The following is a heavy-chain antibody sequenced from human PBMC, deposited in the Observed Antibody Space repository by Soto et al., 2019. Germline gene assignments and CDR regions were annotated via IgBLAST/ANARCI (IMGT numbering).Heavy chain of an antibody. J-gene: IGHJ4*02. CDR1: GYTFTSYD. V-gene: IGHV1-8*01. CDR3: ARDLGSRQRPY. CDR2: INPNSGST. D-gene: IGHD2-2*01. Sequence: ASVKVSCKASGYTFTSYDINWVRQATGQGLEWMGWINPNSGSTSYAQKFQGRVTMTRDTSTSTVYMELSSLRSEDTAVYYCARDLGSRQRPYWGQGTLVTVSS.